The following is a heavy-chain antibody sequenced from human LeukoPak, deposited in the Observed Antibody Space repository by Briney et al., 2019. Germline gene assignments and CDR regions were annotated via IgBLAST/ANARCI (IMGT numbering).Heavy chain of an antibody. CDR3: ARGSSASTYYNMDV. D-gene: IGHD3-22*01. J-gene: IGHJ6*03. Sequence: GGSLRLSCAGTGFTFTSYAKTWVRQAPGLGLEWVSAMSGSGASTYYADSVRGRFTISRDDSKNTLYLQMNSLRADDTAVYYCARGSSASTYYNMDVWGKGTTVTVSS. CDR1: GFTFTSYA. CDR2: MSGSGAST. V-gene: IGHV3-23*01.